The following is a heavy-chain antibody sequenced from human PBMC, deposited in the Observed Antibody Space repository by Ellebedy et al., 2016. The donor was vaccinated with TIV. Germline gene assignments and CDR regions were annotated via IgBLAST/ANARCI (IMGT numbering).Heavy chain of an antibody. V-gene: IGHV3-23*01. D-gene: IGHD5-24*01. CDR1: GFTFSSYA. Sequence: PGGSLRLSCAASGFTFSSYAMSWVRQAPGKGLEWVSAISGSGGSTFYADSVKGRFTISRDNSKNTLYLQMNSLRAEDTAVYYCAKDLSLRVPWIVIEMATIDYWGQGTLVTVSS. CDR3: AKDLSLRVPWIVIEMATIDY. J-gene: IGHJ4*02. CDR2: ISGSGGST.